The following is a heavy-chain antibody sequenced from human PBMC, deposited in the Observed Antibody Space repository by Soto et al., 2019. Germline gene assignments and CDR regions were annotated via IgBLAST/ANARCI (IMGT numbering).Heavy chain of an antibody. CDR2: IHYNGNT. CDR1: GGSISAYS. V-gene: IGHV4-59*01. J-gene: IGHJ4*02. CDR3: AREGNLGRWLQPLDF. Sequence: PSETLSLTCTVSGGSISAYSWSWVRQPPGKGLEWIGNIHYNGNTKYSPSLKSRVTMSVDTSKNHFSLRLISVTAADTAIYFCAREGNLGRWLQPLDFWAQGTLVTVS. D-gene: IGHD5-12*01.